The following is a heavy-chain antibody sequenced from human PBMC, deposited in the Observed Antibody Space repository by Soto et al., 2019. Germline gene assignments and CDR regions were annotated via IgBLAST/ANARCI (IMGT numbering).Heavy chain of an antibody. J-gene: IGHJ4*02. V-gene: IGHV4-59*01. CDR3: ATIPYYYDSSGYSFDY. CDR1: GGSISSYY. Sequence: SETLSLTCTVSGGSISSYYWSWIRQPPGKGLEWIGYIYYSGSTNYNPSLKSRVTITVDTSKNQFSLKLSSVTAADTAVYYCATIPYYYDSSGYSFDYWGQGTLVTVSS. D-gene: IGHD3-22*01. CDR2: IYYSGST.